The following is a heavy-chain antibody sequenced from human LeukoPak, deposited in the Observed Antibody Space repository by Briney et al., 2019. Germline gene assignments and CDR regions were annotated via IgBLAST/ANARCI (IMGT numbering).Heavy chain of an antibody. J-gene: IGHJ4*02. V-gene: IGHV4-39*07. Sequence: SETLSLTCTVSGASISSSSYYWGWIRQPPGKGLEWVGSIYYSGGTYYNPSLKSRVTISVDTSKNQFSLKLNSVTAADTAVYYCARDSYYYDSSGYYRFDYWGQGTLVTVSS. D-gene: IGHD3-22*01. CDR1: GASISSSSYY. CDR2: IYYSGGT. CDR3: ARDSYYYDSSGYYRFDY.